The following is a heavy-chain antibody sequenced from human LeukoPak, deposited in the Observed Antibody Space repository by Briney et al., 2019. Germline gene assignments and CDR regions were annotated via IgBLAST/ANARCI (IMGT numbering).Heavy chain of an antibody. CDR2: IIPIFGTA. V-gene: IGHV1-69*05. D-gene: IGHD6-13*01. J-gene: IGHJ6*03. Sequence: GASVKVSCKASGGTFSSYAISWVRQAPGQGLEWMGGIIPIFGTANYAQKFQGRVTITTDESTSTAYMELSSLRSEDTAVYYCARSIAAAGPSGHYYMDVWGKGTTVTVSS. CDR1: GGTFSSYA. CDR3: ARSIAAAGPSGHYYMDV.